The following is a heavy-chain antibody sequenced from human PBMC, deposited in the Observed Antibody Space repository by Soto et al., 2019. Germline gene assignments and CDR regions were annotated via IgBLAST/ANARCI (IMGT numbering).Heavy chain of an antibody. V-gene: IGHV4-39*01. CDR1: GGSISSSSYY. CDR2: IYYSGST. CDR3: ARHPRYYYLLGFDP. J-gene: IGHJ5*02. D-gene: IGHD3-10*01. Sequence: PSETLSLTCTVSGGSISSSSYYWGWIRQPPGKGLEWIGSIYYSGSTYYNPSLKSRVTISVDTSKNQFSLKLSSVTAADTAVYYCARHPRYYYLLGFDPWGQGTLVTVSS.